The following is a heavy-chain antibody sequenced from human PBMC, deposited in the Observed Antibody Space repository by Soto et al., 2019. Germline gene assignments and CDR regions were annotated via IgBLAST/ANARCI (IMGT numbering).Heavy chain of an antibody. J-gene: IGHJ4*02. D-gene: IGHD4-17*01. CDR2: MSYDGSYK. V-gene: IGHV3-30*18. CDR3: AKTSPYGDYSFDY. Sequence: GGSLRLSCTASGFIFSNYGMHWVRQPPGKGLEWVAVMSYDGSYKYYADSVKGRFTISRDNSANTLYLHMSSLRPEDTAVYYCAKTSPYGDYSFDYWGQGTLVTVSS. CDR1: GFIFSNYG.